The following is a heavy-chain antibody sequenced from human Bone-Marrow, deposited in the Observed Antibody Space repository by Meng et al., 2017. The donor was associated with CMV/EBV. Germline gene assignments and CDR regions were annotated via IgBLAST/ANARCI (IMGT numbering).Heavy chain of an antibody. J-gene: IGHJ4*01. V-gene: IGHV3-30*04. CDR3: AKGGGGGIPAALSY. CDR2: ISYDGSNK. Sequence: GESLKISCAASGFTFSSHEMIWVRQAPGMGLEWVAVISYDGSNKYYADSVKGRFTISRDNARRSLFLQMNGLRAEDTAWYYCAKGGGGGIPAALSYWGQGTLVTVSS. D-gene: IGHD2-2*01. CDR1: GFTFSSHE.